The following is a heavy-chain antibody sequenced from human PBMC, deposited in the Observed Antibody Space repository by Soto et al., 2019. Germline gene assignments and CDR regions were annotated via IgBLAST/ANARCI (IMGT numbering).Heavy chain of an antibody. Sequence: EVQLVESGGGLVQPGGSLRLSCAASGFMFSSHWMHWVRQAPGKGLVWVSRISADGSNTNYADSVKGRFTISRDNAKNTLFLQMNSLTAEDTAVYYCARRTDAYNWAEYWGQGTLVTVSS. D-gene: IGHD1-1*01. CDR1: GFMFSSHW. CDR3: ARRTDAYNWAEY. CDR2: ISADGSNT. V-gene: IGHV3-74*01. J-gene: IGHJ1*01.